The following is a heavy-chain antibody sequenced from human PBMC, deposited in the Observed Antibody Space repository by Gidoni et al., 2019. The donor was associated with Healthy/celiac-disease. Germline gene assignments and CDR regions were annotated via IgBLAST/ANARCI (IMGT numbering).Heavy chain of an antibody. CDR3: AREGRAAEDY. V-gene: IGHV4-61*02. D-gene: IGHD6-13*01. CDR2: IYTSGST. J-gene: IGHJ4*02. Sequence: QVQLQESGPGLVKPSQTLSLTSTVSGCSICSGSYYWSWIRQPAGKGLEWIGRIYTSGSTSYNPSLKSRVTISVDTSKNQCSLKLSSVTAADTAVYYCAREGRAAEDYWGQGTLVTVSS. CDR1: GCSICSGSYY.